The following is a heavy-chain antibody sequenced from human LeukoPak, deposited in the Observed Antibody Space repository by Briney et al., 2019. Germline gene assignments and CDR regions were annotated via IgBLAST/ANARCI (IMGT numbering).Heavy chain of an antibody. D-gene: IGHD2-2*01. CDR1: GYTLTELS. Sequence: GASVMVSCKVSGYTLTELSMHWVRQAPGKGLEWMGGFDPEDGETIYAQKFQGRVTMTEDTSTDTAYMELSSLRSEDTAVYYCATVPAATSRWFDPWGQGTLVTVSS. V-gene: IGHV1-24*01. CDR3: ATVPAATSRWFDP. CDR2: FDPEDGET. J-gene: IGHJ5*02.